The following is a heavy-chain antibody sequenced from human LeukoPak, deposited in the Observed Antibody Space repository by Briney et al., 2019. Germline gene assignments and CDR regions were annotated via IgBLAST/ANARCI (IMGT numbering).Heavy chain of an antibody. CDR2: IHYSGSP. Sequence: PSETLSLTCTVSGGSISSYYWSWIRHPPGEGLEWIGYIHYSGSPPNHPSLKSRVTISVDTSKDQVSLKLRSVTAADTAVYYCARTTEGYAGGPGYSYYYYMDVWGKGTTVTISS. V-gene: IGHV4-59*01. J-gene: IGHJ6*03. D-gene: IGHD5-12*01. CDR3: ARTTEGYAGGPGYSYYYYMDV. CDR1: GGSISSYY.